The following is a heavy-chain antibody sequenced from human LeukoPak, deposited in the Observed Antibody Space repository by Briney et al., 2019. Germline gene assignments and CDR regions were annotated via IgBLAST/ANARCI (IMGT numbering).Heavy chain of an antibody. CDR3: ARNPLGDSSGYDAFDI. CDR1: GGSISSSSYY. CDR2: IYYSGST. V-gene: IGHV4-39*01. D-gene: IGHD3-22*01. J-gene: IGHJ3*02. Sequence: SETLSLTCTVSGGSISSSSYYWGWIRQPPGKGLEWIGSIYYSGSTYYNPSLKSRVTISVDTSKNQFSLKLSSVTAADTAVYYCARNPLGDSSGYDAFDIWGQGTMVTVSS.